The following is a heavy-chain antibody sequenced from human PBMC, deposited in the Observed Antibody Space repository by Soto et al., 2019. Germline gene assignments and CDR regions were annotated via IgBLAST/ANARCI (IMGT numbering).Heavy chain of an antibody. CDR1: GFTFRSYV. D-gene: IGHD3-16*01. V-gene: IGHV3-33*05. CDR2: TSYDGSNN. J-gene: IGHJ4*02. Sequence: QVQLVESGGGVVQPGTSLRLSCVGSGFTFRSYVIHWVRQAPGKGLEWVALTSYDGSNNFYGDSVKGRFTISRHNSRNTVELQMDSIRFDDTALYYCARWGTTGGLDVWGQGTLVSVSS. CDR3: ARWGTTGGLDV.